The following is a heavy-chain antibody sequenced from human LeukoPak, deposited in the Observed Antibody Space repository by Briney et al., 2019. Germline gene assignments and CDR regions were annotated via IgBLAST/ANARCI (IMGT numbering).Heavy chain of an antibody. CDR1: GCFISSYY. CDR2: IYASGSA. Sequence: PSETLSLTCTVSGCFISSYYRSWIRQPAGKGLEWIGRIYASGSANWNPSLKSRVTMSVDTSKNQFSLKLSSVTAADTAVYYCARVAYDILTGYLYYFDYWGQGTLVTVSS. D-gene: IGHD3-9*01. V-gene: IGHV4-4*07. CDR3: ARVAYDILTGYLYYFDY. J-gene: IGHJ4*02.